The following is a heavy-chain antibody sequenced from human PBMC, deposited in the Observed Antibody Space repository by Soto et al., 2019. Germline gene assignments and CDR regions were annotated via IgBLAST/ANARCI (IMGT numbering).Heavy chain of an antibody. Sequence: ASVKVSCKASGYTFTSYDINWVRQATGQGLEWMGWMNPNSGNTGYAQKFQGRVTMTRNTSISTAYMELSSLRSEDTAVYYCASYVDTAMVEAFDIWGQGTMVTVSS. V-gene: IGHV1-8*01. D-gene: IGHD5-18*01. CDR1: GYTFTSYD. CDR3: ASYVDTAMVEAFDI. J-gene: IGHJ3*02. CDR2: MNPNSGNT.